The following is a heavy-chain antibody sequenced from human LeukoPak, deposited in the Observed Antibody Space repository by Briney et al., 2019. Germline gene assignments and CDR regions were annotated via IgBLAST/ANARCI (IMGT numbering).Heavy chain of an antibody. J-gene: IGHJ4*02. CDR1: GFTVTNNY. V-gene: IGHV3-74*01. CDR3: ARGPNSNWSGLDF. Sequence: GGSLRLSCAASGFTVTNNYMCWVRQAPGKGLVWVSRISPTGSTTSYADSVKGRFTVSRDNAKNTPYLQVNNLRAEDTAVYYCARGPNSNWSGLDFWGQGTLLTVSS. CDR2: ISPTGSTT. D-gene: IGHD6-6*01.